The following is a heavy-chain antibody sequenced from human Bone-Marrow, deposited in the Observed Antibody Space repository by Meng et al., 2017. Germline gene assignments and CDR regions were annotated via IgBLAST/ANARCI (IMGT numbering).Heavy chain of an antibody. V-gene: IGHV3-30*04. CDR1: GFTFSSYA. D-gene: IGHD6-19*01. CDR3: ARDKAGPRGSCYFDY. J-gene: IGHJ4*02. CDR2: ISYDGSNK. Sequence: GESLKISCAASGFTFSSYAMHWVRQAPGKGLEWVAVISYDGSNKYYADSVKGRFTISRDNSKNTLYLQMNSLRAEDTAVYYCARDKAGPRGSCYFDYWGQGTLVTVSS.